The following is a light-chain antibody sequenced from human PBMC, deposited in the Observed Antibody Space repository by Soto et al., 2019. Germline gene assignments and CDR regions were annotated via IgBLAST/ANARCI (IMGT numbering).Light chain of an antibody. V-gene: IGKV3-11*01. CDR3: QPRSDSIP. J-gene: IGKJ5*01. CDR1: HSVTTH. CDR2: DAS. Sequence: EIVMTQSTATLSVSPGERATLSFWASHSVTTHLAWFQQRPGQTPRLLIYDASTRAPGIPARFSGRGSGADFTLTISSLEPEDFAVYYCQPRSDSIPFGQGTLLAI.